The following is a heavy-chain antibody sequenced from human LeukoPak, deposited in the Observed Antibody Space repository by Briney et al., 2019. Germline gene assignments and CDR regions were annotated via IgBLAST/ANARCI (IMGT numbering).Heavy chain of an antibody. CDR3: AREAVVVAAMGPYYYYYGMDV. J-gene: IGHJ6*02. CDR2: IIPILGIA. Sequence: ASVKVSCKASGGTFISYAISWVRQAPGQGLEWMGRIIPILGIANYAQKFQGRVTITADKSTSTAYMELSSLRSEDTAVYYCAREAVVVAAMGPYYYYYGMDVWGQGTTVTVSS. V-gene: IGHV1-69*04. D-gene: IGHD2-15*01. CDR1: GGTFISYA.